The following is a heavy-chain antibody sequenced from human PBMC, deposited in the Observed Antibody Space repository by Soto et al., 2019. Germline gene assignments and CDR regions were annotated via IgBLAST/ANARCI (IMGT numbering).Heavy chain of an antibody. CDR1: GFMFSSAW. CDR2: IKSKGDGGAR. Sequence: EVQMVQSGGDLVKPGGSLRLSCVTSGFMFSSAWMSWVRQAPGKGLEWVARIKSKGDGGARDYAAPVKGRFTISRDDSKNRVYLQMNSLRAEDTAVYYCVEGWNDFWGQGNLVTVSS. CDR3: VEGWNDF. V-gene: IGHV3-15*01. J-gene: IGHJ4*02. D-gene: IGHD1-1*01.